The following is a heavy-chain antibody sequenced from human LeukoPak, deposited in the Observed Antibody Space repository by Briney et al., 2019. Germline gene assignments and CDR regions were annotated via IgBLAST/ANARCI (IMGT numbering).Heavy chain of an antibody. CDR3: AKSGPPHYYYYYYYMDV. J-gene: IGHJ6*03. Sequence: GGSLRLSCAASGFTFSSYGMHWVRQAPGKGLEWVAFIRYDGSNKYYADSVKGRFTISRDNSKNTLYLQMNSLRDEDTAVYYCAKSGPPHYYYYYYYMDVWGKGTTVTVSS. D-gene: IGHD2-8*02. CDR1: GFTFSSYG. V-gene: IGHV3-30*02. CDR2: IRYDGSNK.